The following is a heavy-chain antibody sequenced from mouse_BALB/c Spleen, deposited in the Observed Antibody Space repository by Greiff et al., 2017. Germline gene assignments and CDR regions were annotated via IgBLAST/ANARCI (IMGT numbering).Heavy chain of an antibody. Sequence: QVQLKESGAELMKPGASVKISCKATGYTFSSYWIEWVKQRPGHGLEWIGEILPGSGSTNYNEKFKGKATFTADTSSNTAYMQLSSLTSEDSAVYYCARDYGSSYTWYFDVWGAGTTVTVSS. CDR3: ARDYGSSYTWYFDV. CDR2: ILPGSGST. D-gene: IGHD1-1*01. J-gene: IGHJ1*01. CDR1: GYTFSSYW. V-gene: IGHV1-9*01.